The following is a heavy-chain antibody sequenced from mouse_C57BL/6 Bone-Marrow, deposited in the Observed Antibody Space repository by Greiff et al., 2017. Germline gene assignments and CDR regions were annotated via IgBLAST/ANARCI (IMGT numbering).Heavy chain of an antibody. CDR3: ARHNYGRGLYYAMDY. J-gene: IGHJ4*01. CDR2: IWSDGST. CDR1: GFSLTSYG. Sequence: VQGVESGPGLVAPSQSLSITCTVSGFSLTSYGVHWVRQPPGKGLEWLVVIWSDGSTTYNSALKSRLSISKDNSKSQVFLKMNSLQTDDTAMYYCARHNYGRGLYYAMDYWGQGTSGTVSS. D-gene: IGHD1-1*01. V-gene: IGHV2-6-1*01.